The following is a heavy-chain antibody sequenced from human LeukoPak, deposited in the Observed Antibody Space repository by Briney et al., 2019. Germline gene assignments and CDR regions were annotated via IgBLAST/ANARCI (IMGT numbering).Heavy chain of an antibody. CDR1: GYSFTSYW. Sequence: GESLKISCKGSGYSFTSYWIGWVRQMPGKGLEWMGIIYPGDSDTRYSPSFQGQVTISADKSISTAYLQWSSLKASDTAMYYGARMQPVSSPAGLFDPWGQGTLVTVSS. CDR3: ARMQPVSSPAGLFDP. D-gene: IGHD1-14*01. V-gene: IGHV5-51*01. CDR2: IYPGDSDT. J-gene: IGHJ5*02.